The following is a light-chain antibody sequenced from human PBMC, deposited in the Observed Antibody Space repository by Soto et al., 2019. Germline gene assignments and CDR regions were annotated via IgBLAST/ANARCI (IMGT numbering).Light chain of an antibody. J-gene: IGKJ1*01. CDR3: QQYNHYWT. V-gene: IGKV1-5*02. CDR1: QSISSW. Sequence: DIQMTQSPSTLSASVGDKVTIICRASQSISSWLAWYQQKPGKAPKVLIYDASSLESGVPSRFSGSGSGTEFSLTISSLQPDDFATYYCQQYNHYWTFGQGTRVEIK. CDR2: DAS.